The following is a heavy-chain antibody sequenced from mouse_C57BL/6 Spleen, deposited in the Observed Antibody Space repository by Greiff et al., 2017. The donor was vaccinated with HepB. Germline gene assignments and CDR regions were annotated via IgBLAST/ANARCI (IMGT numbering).Heavy chain of an antibody. J-gene: IGHJ3*01. V-gene: IGHV5-6*01. Sequence: EVKVVESGGDLVKPGGSLKLSCAASGFTFSSYGMSWVRQTPDKRLEWVATISSGGSYTYYPDSVKGRFTISRDNAKNTLYLQMSSLKSEDTAMYYCARHRYEYDQAWFAYWGQGTLVTVSA. D-gene: IGHD2-4*01. CDR1: GFTFSSYG. CDR3: ARHRYEYDQAWFAY. CDR2: ISSGGSYT.